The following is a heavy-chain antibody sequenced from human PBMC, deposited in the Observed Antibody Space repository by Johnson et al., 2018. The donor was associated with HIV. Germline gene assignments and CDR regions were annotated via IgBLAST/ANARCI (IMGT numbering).Heavy chain of an antibody. V-gene: IGHV3-30-3*01. Sequence: QVQLVESGGGLVKPGGSLRLSCAASGFTFSDYYMSWIRQAPGKGLEWVAVISYDGSNKYYADSVKGRFTISRDNSKNSLYLQVNSLRAEDMTVYYCARAKDAAYPYDAFDVWGHGTMVIVSA. CDR2: ISYDGSNK. D-gene: IGHD2-15*01. CDR1: GFTFSDYY. J-gene: IGHJ3*01. CDR3: ARAKDAAYPYDAFDV.